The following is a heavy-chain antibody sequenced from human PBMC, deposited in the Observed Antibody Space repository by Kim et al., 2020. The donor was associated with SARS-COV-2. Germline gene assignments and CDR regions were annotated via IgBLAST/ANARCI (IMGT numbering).Heavy chain of an antibody. Sequence: GGSLRLSCAASGFTFSTYWMHWVRQAPGKGLVWVSHINTDGSITSYADSVKGRFTISRDNAKNTLYLQMNSLRAEDTAVFYCARMKYDSAGYYSSSYYYAMDVWGQGTPVTVSS. CDR2: INTDGSIT. CDR3: ARMKYDSAGYYSSSYYYAMDV. CDR1: GFTFSTYW. J-gene: IGHJ6*02. D-gene: IGHD3-3*01. V-gene: IGHV3-74*01.